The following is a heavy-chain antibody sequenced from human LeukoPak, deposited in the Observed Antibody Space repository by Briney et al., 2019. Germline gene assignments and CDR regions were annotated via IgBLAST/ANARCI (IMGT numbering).Heavy chain of an antibody. CDR1: GFTLSNHW. CDR3: ARNNGMDA. CDR2: VNRDGSET. J-gene: IGHJ6*02. V-gene: IGHV3-7*03. Sequence: GGSLRLSCAASGFTLSNHWMTWVRQVPGRGPEWVANVNRDGSETYYLDSVKGRFTISKDNAKNSLYLQMNSLRAEDTALYHCARNNGMDAWGQGTTVIVSS.